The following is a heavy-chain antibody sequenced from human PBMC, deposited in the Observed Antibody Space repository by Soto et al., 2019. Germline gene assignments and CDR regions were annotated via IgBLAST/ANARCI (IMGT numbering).Heavy chain of an antibody. CDR1: GGSISSGGYY. J-gene: IGHJ4*02. Sequence: TLSLSCTVSGGSISSGGYYWSWIRQPPGKALEWLALIDWDDDKYYSTSLKTRLTISKDTSKNQVVLTMTNMDPVDTATYYCARGSGYSYPYYFDYWGQGTLVTAPQ. CDR3: ARGSGYSYPYYFDY. D-gene: IGHD5-18*01. V-gene: IGHV2-70*01. CDR2: IDWDDDK.